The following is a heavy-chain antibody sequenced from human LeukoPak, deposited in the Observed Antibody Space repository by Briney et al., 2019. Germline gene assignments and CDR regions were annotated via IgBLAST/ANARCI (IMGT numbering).Heavy chain of an antibody. CDR3: ARLRRDGYKAGAFDI. D-gene: IGHD5-24*01. CDR2: IYYSGST. V-gene: IGHV4-59*08. Sequence: PSETLSLTCTVSGGSISSYYWSWIRQPPGKGLEWIGYIYYSGSTNYNPSLKSRVTISVDTSKNQFSLKLSSVTAADTAVYYCARLRRDGYKAGAFDIWGQGTMVTVSS. J-gene: IGHJ3*02. CDR1: GGSISSYY.